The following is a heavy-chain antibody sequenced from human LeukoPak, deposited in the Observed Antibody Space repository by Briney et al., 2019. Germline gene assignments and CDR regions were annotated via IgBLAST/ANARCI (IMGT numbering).Heavy chain of an antibody. D-gene: IGHD2-8*01. V-gene: IGHV1-3*04. Sequence: GASVKVSGKASGYTFTAFAMHWVRQAPGQRLEWMGWINTGNGNTKYSQTFQGRVTITRDTSASTVYMDLSSLRSEDTAVYYCAREGLKGLDYWGQGNLVTVSS. CDR2: INTGNGNT. CDR3: AREGLKGLDY. CDR1: GYTFTAFA. J-gene: IGHJ4*02.